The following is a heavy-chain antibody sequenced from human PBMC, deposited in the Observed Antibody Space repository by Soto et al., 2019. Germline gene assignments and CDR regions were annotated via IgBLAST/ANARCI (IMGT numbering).Heavy chain of an antibody. V-gene: IGHV3-7*05. J-gene: IGHJ4*02. D-gene: IGHD6-19*01. CDR1: GLNISSYC. Sequence: GGSKRHSYAASGLNISSYCMSWIRQKHGKGLEWVANIKEDGSEKYYVDSVKGRFTISRDNAKNSLYLQMNSLRAEDTAVYYCARDYGVHRTGWYRPRDYWGQGALVTVSS. CDR2: IKEDGSEK. CDR3: ARDYGVHRTGWYRPRDY.